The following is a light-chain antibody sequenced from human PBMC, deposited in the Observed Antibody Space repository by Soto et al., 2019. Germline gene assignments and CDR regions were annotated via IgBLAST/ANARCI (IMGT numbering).Light chain of an antibody. J-gene: IGKJ5*01. V-gene: IGKV1-39*01. Sequence: DIQMTQSPSSLSASVRDRVTITCRASQCISSYLNWYQQKPGKAPKLLIYAASSFQSVVPSRFSGSGSGTDFTLTISSLQPEDFATYYCQQSYSTPITFGQGTRLEIK. CDR2: AAS. CDR1: QCISSY. CDR3: QQSYSTPIT.